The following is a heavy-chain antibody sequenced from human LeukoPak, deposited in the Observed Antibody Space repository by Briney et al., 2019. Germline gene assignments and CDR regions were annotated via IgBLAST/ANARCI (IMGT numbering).Heavy chain of an antibody. CDR3: ARSGPWDIVLMVYDSDWGWFDP. Sequence: GESLKISCKGSGYSFTSYWIGWVRQMPGRGLEWMGIIYPGDSDTRYSPSFQGQVTISADKSISTAYLQWSSLKASDTAMYYCARSGPWDIVLMVYDSDWGWFDPWGQGTLVTVSS. CDR2: IYPGDSDT. CDR1: GYSFTSYW. J-gene: IGHJ5*02. V-gene: IGHV5-51*01. D-gene: IGHD2-8*01.